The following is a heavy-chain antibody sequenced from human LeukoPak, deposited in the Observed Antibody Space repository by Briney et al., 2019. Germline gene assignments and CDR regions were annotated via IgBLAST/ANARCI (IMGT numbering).Heavy chain of an antibody. V-gene: IGHV1-69*13. CDR3: ARDGNSSDWYSRYYYYGMDV. CDR1: GGTFSSYA. J-gene: IGHJ6*02. Sequence: GASVKVSCKASGGTFSSYAISWVRQAPGQGLEWMGGIIPIFGTANYAQKFRGRVTITADESTSTAYMELSSLRSEDTAVYYCARDGNSSDWYSRYYYYGMDVWGQGTTVTVSS. D-gene: IGHD6-19*01. CDR2: IIPIFGTA.